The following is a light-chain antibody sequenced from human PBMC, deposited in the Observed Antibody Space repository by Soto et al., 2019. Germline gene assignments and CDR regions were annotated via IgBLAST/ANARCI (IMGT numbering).Light chain of an antibody. CDR3: ASLTTTSFV. Sequence: QSALTQPASVSGSPGLSITISCTGVSSDVGAYSFVSWYQHHPDKAPKLMISEVSNRPSGVSDRFSGSKSGNTASLTISGLQAEDEADYYCASLTTTSFVFGTGTKVTVL. J-gene: IGLJ1*01. CDR1: SSDVGAYSF. V-gene: IGLV2-14*01. CDR2: EVS.